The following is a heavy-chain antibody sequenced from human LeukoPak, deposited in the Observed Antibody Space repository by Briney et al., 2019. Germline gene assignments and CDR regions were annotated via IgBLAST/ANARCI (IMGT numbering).Heavy chain of an antibody. Sequence: ASVKVSCKASGYIFYTYGISWVRQTPGQGLEWMAWISPDTDDTKYAQKLEGRVALTTDTTTSTAYLELRNLRSGDTAVYYCARSRFCTSSSCYRESDGFDIWGQGTKVTVSS. J-gene: IGHJ3*02. D-gene: IGHD2-8*01. CDR1: GYIFYTYG. CDR2: ISPDTDDT. V-gene: IGHV1-18*01. CDR3: ARSRFCTSSSCYRESDGFDI.